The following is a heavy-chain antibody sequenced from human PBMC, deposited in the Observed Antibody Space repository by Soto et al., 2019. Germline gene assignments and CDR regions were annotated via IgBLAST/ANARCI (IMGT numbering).Heavy chain of an antibody. D-gene: IGHD4-17*01. CDR1: GYTFRTHG. CDR3: ASWAGQVRDFGGPLDY. Sequence: SVKVSCNASGYTFRTHGVSWVRRAPVQGLEWMGWISGYNGNTNYAQKFQGRVTMTTETSTNTAYMELRSLRSDDTALYYCASWAGQVRDFGGPLDYWGQGTLVTVSS. J-gene: IGHJ4*02. V-gene: IGHV1-18*04. CDR2: ISGYNGNT.